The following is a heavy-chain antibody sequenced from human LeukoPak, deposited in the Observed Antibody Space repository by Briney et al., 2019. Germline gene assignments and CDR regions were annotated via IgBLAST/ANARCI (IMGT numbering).Heavy chain of an antibody. D-gene: IGHD2-2*01. J-gene: IGHJ4*02. Sequence: GGSLRLSCAASGFTFSRYSMNWVRRAPGKGLEWVSSISSSSSYIHYADSVKGRFTISRDNAKNSLYLQMNSLRAEDTAVYYCARDTPVVPTGYFDYWGQGTLVTVSS. CDR2: ISSSSSYI. CDR1: GFTFSRYS. CDR3: ARDTPVVPTGYFDY. V-gene: IGHV3-21*01.